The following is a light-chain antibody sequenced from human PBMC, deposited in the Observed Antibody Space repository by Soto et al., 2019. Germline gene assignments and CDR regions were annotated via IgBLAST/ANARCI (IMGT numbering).Light chain of an antibody. Sequence: EIVLTQSPGTLSLSPGERATLSCRASQSVSSRYLAWYRQKPGQAPSLLIYGASSRATGIPDRFSGSGSATDFTLTISRLEPEDFAVYYCQHYGSSRTFGQGTKVEIK. CDR1: QSVSSRY. CDR3: QHYGSSRT. V-gene: IGKV3-20*01. CDR2: GAS. J-gene: IGKJ1*01.